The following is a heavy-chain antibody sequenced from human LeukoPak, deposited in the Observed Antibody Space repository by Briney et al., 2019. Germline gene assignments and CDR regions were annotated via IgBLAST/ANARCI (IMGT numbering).Heavy chain of an antibody. J-gene: IGHJ6*03. CDR3: AKFNGYMDV. Sequence: NPGGSLRLSCAASGFTFSSYGMSWVRQAPGKGLEWVSSISSSSSYIYYADSVKGRFTISRDNAKNSLYLQMNSLRAEDTAVYYCAKFNGYMDVWGKGTTVTISS. CDR1: GFTFSSYG. V-gene: IGHV3-21*04. CDR2: ISSSSSYI.